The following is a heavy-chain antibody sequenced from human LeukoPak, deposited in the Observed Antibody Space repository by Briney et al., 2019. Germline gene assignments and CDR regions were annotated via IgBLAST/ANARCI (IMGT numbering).Heavy chain of an antibody. CDR3: ARGRITIFGVVIIAGDFDY. CDR2: VNPNSGNT. Sequence: ASVKVSCKASGYTFTSYDINWVRQATGQGLEWMGWVNPNSGNTGYAQKFQGRVTITRNTSISTAYMELSSLRSEDTAVYYCARGRITIFGVVIIAGDFDYWGQGTLVTVSS. D-gene: IGHD3-3*01. J-gene: IGHJ4*02. CDR1: GYTFTSYD. V-gene: IGHV1-8*03.